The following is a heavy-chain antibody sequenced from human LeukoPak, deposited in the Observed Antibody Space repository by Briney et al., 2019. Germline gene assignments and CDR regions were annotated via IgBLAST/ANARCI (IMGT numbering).Heavy chain of an antibody. V-gene: IGHV3-30-3*01. CDR1: GFTFSSYA. CDR2: ISYDGSNK. CDR3: AKVLGFGELVD. Sequence: GGSLRLSCAASGFTFSSYAMHWVRQAPGKGLEWVAVISYDGSNKYYADSVKGRFTISRDNSKNTLYLQVNSLRAEDTAVYYCAKVLGFGELVDWGQGTLVTVSS. D-gene: IGHD3-10*01. J-gene: IGHJ4*02.